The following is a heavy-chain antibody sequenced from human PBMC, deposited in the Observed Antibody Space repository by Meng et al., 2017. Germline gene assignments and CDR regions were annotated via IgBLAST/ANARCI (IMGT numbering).Heavy chain of an antibody. J-gene: IGHJ3*02. CDR3: ARVFSGWYFGAFDI. CDR2: TYYRSKWYN. V-gene: IGHV6-1*01. Sequence: LRLSCAISGDSGSSNSAAWNWIRQSPSRGREWLGRTYYRSKWYNDYAVSVKSRITTNPDTSKNQFSLQLNSVTPEDTAVYYCARVFSGWYFGAFDIWGQGTMVTVSS. CDR1: GDSGSSNSAA. D-gene: IGHD6-19*01.